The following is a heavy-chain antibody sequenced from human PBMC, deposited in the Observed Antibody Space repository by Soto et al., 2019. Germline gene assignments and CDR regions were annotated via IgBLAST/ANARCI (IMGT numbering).Heavy chain of an antibody. CDR1: GYTFTSYA. D-gene: IGHD4-17*01. Sequence: ASVKVSCKASGYTFTSYAVHWVRQAPGQRLEWMGWINAGNGNTKYSQKFQGRVTITRDTSASTAYMELSSLRSEDTAVYYCARDNGDYSYYYYYGMDVWGQGTTVTVSS. J-gene: IGHJ6*02. V-gene: IGHV1-3*01. CDR2: INAGNGNT. CDR3: ARDNGDYSYYYYYGMDV.